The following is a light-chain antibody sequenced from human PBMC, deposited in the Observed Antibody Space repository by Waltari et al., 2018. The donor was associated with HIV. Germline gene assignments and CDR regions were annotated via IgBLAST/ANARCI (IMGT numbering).Light chain of an antibody. CDR1: SSNIASNT. CDR3: AAWDDSLNGWV. CDR2: SNN. V-gene: IGLV1-44*01. Sequence: QSVLTQPSSASGTPGQRVAISCSGSSSNIASNTVNWYQQLPGTAPKLPVYSNNQRPSGVPDRISGSKSGTSASLAISGLQSEDEADYYCAAWDDSLNGWVFGGGTKLTVL. J-gene: IGLJ3*02.